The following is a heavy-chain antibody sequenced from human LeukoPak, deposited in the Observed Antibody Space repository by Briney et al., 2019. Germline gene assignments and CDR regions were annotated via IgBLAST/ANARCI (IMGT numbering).Heavy chain of an antibody. CDR2: IYYSGST. CDR3: ARRSYGIDNAFDI. CDR1: GGSISSYY. V-gene: IGHV4-59*08. J-gene: IGHJ3*02. Sequence: PSETLSLTCTVSGGSISSYYWSWIRQPPGKGLEWIGYIYYSGSTNCNPSLKSRVTISVDTSKNQFSMKLSSVTAADTAVYYCARRSYGIDNAFDIWGQGTMVTVSS. D-gene: IGHD1-26*01.